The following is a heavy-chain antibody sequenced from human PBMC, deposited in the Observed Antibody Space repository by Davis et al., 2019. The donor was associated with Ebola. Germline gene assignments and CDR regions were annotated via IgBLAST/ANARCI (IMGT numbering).Heavy chain of an antibody. CDR2: MNPNSGNT. CDR1: GYTFTSYD. D-gene: IGHD2-15*01. Sequence: ASVQVSCKASGYTFTSYDINWVRQATGQGLEWMGWMNPNSGNTGYAQKFQGSVTMTRNTSISTAYMELSSLRSEDTAVYYCARAVRYPVVVTRSSRKYYFDYWGQGSLVTVSS. CDR3: ARAVRYPVVVTRSSRKYYFDY. J-gene: IGHJ4*02. V-gene: IGHV1-8*01.